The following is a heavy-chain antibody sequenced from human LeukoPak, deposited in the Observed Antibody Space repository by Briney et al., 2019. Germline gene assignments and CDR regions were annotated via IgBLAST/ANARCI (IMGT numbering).Heavy chain of an antibody. D-gene: IGHD2-15*01. Sequence: GGSLRLSCAASGFTFSSYGMHWVRQAPGKGLEWVAVISYDGSNKYYADSVKGRFTIPRDNSKNTLYLQMNSLRAEDTAVYYCAREEYCSGGSCYTGLDYWGQGTLVTVSS. CDR2: ISYDGSNK. CDR1: GFTFSSYG. J-gene: IGHJ4*02. V-gene: IGHV3-30*03. CDR3: AREEYCSGGSCYTGLDY.